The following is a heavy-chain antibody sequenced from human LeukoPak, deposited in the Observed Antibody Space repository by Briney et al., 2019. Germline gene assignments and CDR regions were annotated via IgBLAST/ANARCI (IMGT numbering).Heavy chain of an antibody. D-gene: IGHD3-10*01. Sequence: GESLRISYKGSGYSFTNFWINWVRQMPGKGLEWMGRIDPSDSYTNYSPSFQGQVTISADKSISTVYLQWSSLKASDTAMYYCARQSRDGSKTRGYYFDYWGQGTLVTVSS. CDR3: ARQSRDGSKTRGYYFDY. CDR1: GYSFTNFW. V-gene: IGHV5-10-1*04. CDR2: IDPSDSYT. J-gene: IGHJ4*02.